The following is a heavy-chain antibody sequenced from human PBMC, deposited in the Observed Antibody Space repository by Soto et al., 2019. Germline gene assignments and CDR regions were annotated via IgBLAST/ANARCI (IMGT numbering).Heavy chain of an antibody. V-gene: IGHV4-4*02. D-gene: IGHD1-26*01. Sequence: PSETLSLTCAVSGGFIISDNWWSWVRQPPGKGLEWIGEIYHSGSTNYNPSLKSRVTISVDKSRNQMSLKLISVTAADTAVYYCARGLFAGSHGPVGYWGQGTLVTVSS. CDR3: ARGLFAGSHGPVGY. CDR2: IYHSGST. J-gene: IGHJ4*02. CDR1: GGFIISDNW.